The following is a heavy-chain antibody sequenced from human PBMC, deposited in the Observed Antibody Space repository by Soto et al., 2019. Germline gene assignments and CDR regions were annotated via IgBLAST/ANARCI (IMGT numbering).Heavy chain of an antibody. CDR3: SLSGRLRSMEWCDY. D-gene: IGHD3-3*01. J-gene: IGHJ4*02. Sequence: LQLVQSGAEVKKPGSSVKVSCISSGGAFSNYAISWVRQAPGQGLEWMGGIIPVFGIANYEQKFQGRVSITADESTSTAYMELSSLRSDDTAVYYCSLSGRLRSMEWCDYWGQGTLVTVSS. CDR1: GGAFSNYA. CDR2: IIPVFGIA. V-gene: IGHV1-69*01.